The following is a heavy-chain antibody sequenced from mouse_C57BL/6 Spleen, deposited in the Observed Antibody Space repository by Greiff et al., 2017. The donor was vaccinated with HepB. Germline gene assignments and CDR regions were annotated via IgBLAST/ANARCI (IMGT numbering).Heavy chain of an antibody. D-gene: IGHD2-2*01. J-gene: IGHJ4*01. CDR2: INYDGSST. CDR3: SRDGYDDAMDY. Sequence: EVKVVESEGGLVQPGSSMKLSCTASGFTFSDYYMAWVRQVPEKGLEWVANINYDGSSTYYLDSLKSRFIISRDNAKNILYLQMSSLKSEDTATYYWSRDGYDDAMDYWGQGTSVTVSS. CDR1: GFTFSDYY. V-gene: IGHV5-16*01.